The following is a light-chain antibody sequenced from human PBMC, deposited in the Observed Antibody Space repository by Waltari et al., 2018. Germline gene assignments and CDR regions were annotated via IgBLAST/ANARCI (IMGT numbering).Light chain of an antibody. V-gene: IGKV2-28*01. J-gene: IGKJ4*01. CDR3: MQDLRPPLT. CDR1: QRLLNSNGYNY. CDR2: FGS. Sequence: DIGMTQNPLSMSVTQGEQASISCRSSQRLLNSNGYNYLYWYLQKTGKCIQLLIYFGSHRSSGVPDRFSGSLSVTDFTLKISWVQSEDVAVYYCMQDLRPPLTFGGGTKVEIK.